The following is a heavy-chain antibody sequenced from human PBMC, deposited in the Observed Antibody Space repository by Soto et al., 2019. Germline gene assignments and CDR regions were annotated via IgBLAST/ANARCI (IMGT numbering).Heavy chain of an antibody. V-gene: IGHV2-26*01. CDR3: ARLPSYPSDWFDP. J-gene: IGHJ5*02. CDR1: GFSLSNARMG. CDR2: IFSNDEK. Sequence: QVTLKESGPVLVKPTETLTLTCTVSGFSLSNARMGVSWIRQPPGKALEWLAHIFSNDEKSYSTSLKSRLTISKDTSKSQVVLTMTNMDPVDTASYYWARLPSYPSDWFDPWGQGTLVTVSS. D-gene: IGHD6-6*01.